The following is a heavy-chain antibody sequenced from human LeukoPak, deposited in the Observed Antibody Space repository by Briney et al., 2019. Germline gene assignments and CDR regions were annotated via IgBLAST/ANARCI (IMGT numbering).Heavy chain of an antibody. CDR1: GGSISGYY. J-gene: IGHJ5*02. V-gene: IGHV4-59*01. D-gene: IGHD1-26*01. Sequence: SETLSLTCTVSGGSISGYYWSWIRQPPGKGLEWIGYIYYSGSTNYNPSLKSRVTISVDTSKNQFSLKLSSVTAADTAVYYCAREEGGGSYWFDPWGQGTLVTVSS. CDR2: IYYSGST. CDR3: AREEGGGSYWFDP.